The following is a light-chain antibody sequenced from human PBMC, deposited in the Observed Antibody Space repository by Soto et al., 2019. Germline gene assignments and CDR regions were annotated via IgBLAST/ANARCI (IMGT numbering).Light chain of an antibody. CDR3: VLDMGSGIPWV. CDR2: STN. J-gene: IGLJ3*02. V-gene: IGLV8-61*01. CDR1: SGSVSTSNY. Sequence: QAVVTQEPSFSVSPGGTVTLTCGLSSGSVSTSNYPGWYQQTPGQAPRTLIYSTNTRSSGVPDRFSGSILGNKAALTITGAQADDESDYYCVLDMGSGIPWVFGGGTKLTVL.